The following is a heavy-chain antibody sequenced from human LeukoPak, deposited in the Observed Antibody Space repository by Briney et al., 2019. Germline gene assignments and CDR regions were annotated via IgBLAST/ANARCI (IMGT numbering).Heavy chain of an antibody. CDR3: ARDLFLGDYIAVADTMGFDY. J-gene: IGHJ4*02. Sequence: GASVKVSCKASGYTFTGYYMHWVRQDPGQGLEWMGWINPNSGGTNYAQKFQGRVTMTRDTSISTAYMELSRLRSDDTAVYYCARDLFLGDYIAVADTMGFDYWGQGTLVTVSS. D-gene: IGHD6-19*01. CDR1: GYTFTGYY. CDR2: INPNSGGT. V-gene: IGHV1-2*02.